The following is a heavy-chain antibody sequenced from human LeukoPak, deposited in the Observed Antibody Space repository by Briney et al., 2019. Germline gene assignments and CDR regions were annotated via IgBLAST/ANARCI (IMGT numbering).Heavy chain of an antibody. J-gene: IGHJ4*02. CDR1: GFTVSSNS. Sequence: GGSLRLSSTVSGFTVSSNSMSWVRQAPGKGLEWVSFIYSDNTHYSDSVKGRFTISRDNSKNTLYLQMNSLRAEDTAVYYCASVAAARTYYFDYWGQGTLVTVSS. CDR2: IYSDNT. CDR3: ASVAAARTYYFDY. V-gene: IGHV3-53*01. D-gene: IGHD6-13*01.